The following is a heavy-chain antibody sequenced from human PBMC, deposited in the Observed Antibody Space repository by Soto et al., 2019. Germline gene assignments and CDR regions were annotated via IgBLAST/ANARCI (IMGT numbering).Heavy chain of an antibody. CDR3: ARHVRGAVTMNWFDP. D-gene: IGHD3-10*02. J-gene: IGHJ5*02. CDR1: GGSIISSNFY. V-gene: IGHV4-39*01. CDR2: VEYGGST. Sequence: PSATLSLTCTVSGGSIISSNFYWGWIRQPPGKGLEWIGSVEYGGSTYDNPSLKSRVTLSADTSKNQFSLKLTSVTAADTAIYYCARHVRGAVTMNWFDPWGHGTLVTVSS.